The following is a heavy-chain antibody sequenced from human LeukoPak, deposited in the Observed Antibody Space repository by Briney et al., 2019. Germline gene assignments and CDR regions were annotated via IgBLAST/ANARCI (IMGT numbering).Heavy chain of an antibody. J-gene: IGHJ4*01. D-gene: IGHD3-22*01. Sequence: SETLSLTCTVSGGSISSYYWSWIRQPPGKGLEWIGYIYYSGSTNYNPSLKSRVTISVDTSKNQFSLKLNSVTAADTAVYFCATTWYYDSRGYLFDDWGHGTLVTVSS. CDR2: IYYSGST. CDR3: ATTWYYDSRGYLFDD. V-gene: IGHV4-59*01. CDR1: GGSISSYY.